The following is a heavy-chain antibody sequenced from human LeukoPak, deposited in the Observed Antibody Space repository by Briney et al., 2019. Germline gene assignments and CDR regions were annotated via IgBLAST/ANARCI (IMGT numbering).Heavy chain of an antibody. V-gene: IGHV4-61*02. Sequence: SQTLSLTFTVSGGSISSGSYYWSWIRQPAGKGLEWIGRIYTSGSTNYNPSLKSRVTISVDTSKNQFSLKLSSVTAADTAVYYCVRGFSGVVGDYWGQGTLVTVSS. D-gene: IGHD3-10*01. CDR2: IYTSGST. CDR3: VRGFSGVVGDY. J-gene: IGHJ4*02. CDR1: GGSISSGSYY.